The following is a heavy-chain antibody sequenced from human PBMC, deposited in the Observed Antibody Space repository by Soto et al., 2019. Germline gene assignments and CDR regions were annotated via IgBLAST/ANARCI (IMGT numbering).Heavy chain of an antibody. CDR3: AKYQTPNSSSWRFDY. CDR1: GFTFDDYA. J-gene: IGHJ4*02. Sequence: EVQLVESGGGLVQPGRCLTLSCAGSGFTFDDYAMEWVLQTPWKGLELVSGISWNSGSIGYADVVKGRFTISRDNAKKPLYLQMNSLRAEDTVLYYCAKYQTPNSSSWRFDYWCQGPLVTVSP. V-gene: IGHV3-9*01. D-gene: IGHD6-13*01. CDR2: ISWNSGSI.